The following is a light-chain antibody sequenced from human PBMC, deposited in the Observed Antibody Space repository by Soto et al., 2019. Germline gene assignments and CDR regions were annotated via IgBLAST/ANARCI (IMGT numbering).Light chain of an antibody. CDR2: DVS. CDR1: SSDVSGYNY. J-gene: IGLJ1*01. V-gene: IGLV2-14*01. CDR3: NSYTTSNTRQIV. Sequence: QSVLTQPASVSGSHGQSITISCTGTSSDVSGYNYVSWYQQHPGKAPKFMIYDVSNRPSGVSTGFSGSKSGNTASLTISGLQAEDEADYYCNSYTTSNTRQIVFGTGTKVTVL.